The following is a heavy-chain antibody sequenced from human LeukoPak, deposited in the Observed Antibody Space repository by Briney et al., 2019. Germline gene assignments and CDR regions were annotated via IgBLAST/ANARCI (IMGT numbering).Heavy chain of an antibody. J-gene: IGHJ4*02. CDR3: VKDLGRYRNNCFDY. D-gene: IGHD1-26*01. CDR2: IWYDGSKK. V-gene: IGHV3-30*02. Sequence: PGGSLRLSCEASGFXFSTYGMHWVRQAPGKGLEWLAFIWYDGSKKYYADSVKGRFTVSRDDSKNTLYLQMNSLRAEDTAVYYCVKDLGRYRNNCFDYWGQGTLVTVSS. CDR1: GFXFSTYG.